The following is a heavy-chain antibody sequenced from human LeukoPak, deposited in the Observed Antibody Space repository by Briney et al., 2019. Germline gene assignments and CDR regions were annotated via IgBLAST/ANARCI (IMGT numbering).Heavy chain of an antibody. CDR3: ARDQGSSYPPSFWFDP. V-gene: IGHV4-59*01. CDR2: IYYSGST. D-gene: IGHD6-13*01. J-gene: IGHJ5*02. CDR1: GGSISSYY. Sequence: SETLSLTCTVSGGSISSYYWSWIRQPPGKGLEWIGYIYYSGSTNYNHSLKSRVTISVDTSKNQFSLKLSSVTAADTAVYYCARDQGSSYPPSFWFDPWGQGTLVTVSS.